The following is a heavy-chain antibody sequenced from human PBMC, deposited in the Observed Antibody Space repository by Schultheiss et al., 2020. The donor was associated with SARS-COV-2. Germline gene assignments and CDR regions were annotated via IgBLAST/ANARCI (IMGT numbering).Heavy chain of an antibody. Sequence: SETLSLTGTVSNGSISSYYWSWIRQPPGKGLEWIGYIYYSGSTYYNPSLKSRVTISVDTSKNQFSLKLSSVTAADTAVYYCARNIAARPYYYYGMDVWGQGTTVTVSS. CDR1: NGSISSYY. V-gene: IGHV4-59*12. CDR3: ARNIAARPYYYYGMDV. J-gene: IGHJ6*02. CDR2: IYYSGST. D-gene: IGHD6-6*01.